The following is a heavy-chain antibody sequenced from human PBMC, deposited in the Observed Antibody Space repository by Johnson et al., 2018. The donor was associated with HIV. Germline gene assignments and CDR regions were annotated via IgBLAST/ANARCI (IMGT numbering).Heavy chain of an antibody. V-gene: IGHV3-23*04. J-gene: IGHJ3*01. CDR2: ISGSGGST. CDR3: ARAPEVWELLHPGTFDV. Sequence: VQLVESGGGLVQPGGSLTLSCAASGFTFSSYAMSWVRQAPGKGLEWVSAISGSGGSTYYADSVKGRFTISRDNAKNSLYLQMNSLRAEDTAVYYCARAPEVWELLHPGTFDVWGQGTMVTVSS. CDR1: GFTFSSYA. D-gene: IGHD1-26*01.